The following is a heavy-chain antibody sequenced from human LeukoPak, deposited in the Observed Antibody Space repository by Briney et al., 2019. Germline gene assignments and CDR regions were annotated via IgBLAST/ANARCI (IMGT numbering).Heavy chain of an antibody. CDR1: GGSINNNSFS. CDR2: ANIYYTGST. D-gene: IGHD3-22*01. CDR3: ARVFRGYLDY. V-gene: IGHV4-39*07. J-gene: IGHJ4*02. Sequence: SETLSLTCTVSGGSINNNSFSWGWIRQPPGKGLEWIGIANIYYTGSTNYNPSLKSRVDISLDTSKNQISLKLTSVSAADTAVYYCARVFRGYLDYWGQGTLVTVSS.